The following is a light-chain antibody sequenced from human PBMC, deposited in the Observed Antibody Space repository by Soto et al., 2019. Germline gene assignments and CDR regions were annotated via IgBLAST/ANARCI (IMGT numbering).Light chain of an antibody. J-gene: IGLJ1*01. CDR1: SSDVGGYNY. CDR2: DVT. V-gene: IGLV2-11*01. CDR3: CSYAGSYTYV. Sequence: QSALTQPRSVSGSPGQSVTISCTGTSSDVGGYNYVSWYQHHPGEAPKLMICDVTKRPSGVPDRFSGSKSGNTASLTISGLQAEDEADYYCCSYAGSYTYVFGTGTKLTVL.